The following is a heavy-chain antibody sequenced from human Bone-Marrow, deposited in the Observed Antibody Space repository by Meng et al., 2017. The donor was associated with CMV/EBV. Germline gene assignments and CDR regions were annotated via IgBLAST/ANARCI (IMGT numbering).Heavy chain of an antibody. J-gene: IGHJ4*01. CDR2: IRYDGSNK. CDR3: AKSSPGIQLWSPVDY. Sequence: GESLKISCAASGFTFSSYGMHWVRQAPGKGLEWVAFIRYDGSNKYYADSVKGRFTISRDNSKNTLYLQMNSLRAEDTAVYYCAKSSPGIQLWSPVDYWGHGTLVTVSS. V-gene: IGHV3-30*02. D-gene: IGHD5-18*01. CDR1: GFTFSSYG.